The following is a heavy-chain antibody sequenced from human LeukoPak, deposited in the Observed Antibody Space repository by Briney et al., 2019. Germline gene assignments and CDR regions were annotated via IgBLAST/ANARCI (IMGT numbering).Heavy chain of an antibody. CDR1: GFTVSSNY. Sequence: AGGSLRLSCAASGFTVSSNYMSWVRQAPGKGLEWVSVIYSGGSTYYADSVKGRFTISRDNSKNTLYLQMNSLRAEDTAVYYCAKDAGRWIPYYFDYWGQGTLVTVSS. D-gene: IGHD5-18*01. CDR3: AKDAGRWIPYYFDY. J-gene: IGHJ4*02. V-gene: IGHV3-53*01. CDR2: IYSGGST.